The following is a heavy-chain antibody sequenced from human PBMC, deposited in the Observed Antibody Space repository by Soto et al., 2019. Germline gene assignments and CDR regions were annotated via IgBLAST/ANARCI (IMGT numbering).Heavy chain of an antibody. V-gene: IGHV4-39*01. J-gene: IGHJ5*02. Sequence: QLQLQESGPGLVKPSETLSLTCTVSGGSISSSSYYWGWIRQPPGKGLEWIGSIYYSGNTYYNPSLKSRVTMSVDTSKNQFSLKLSSVTAADTAVYYCARRSAGGNNWFDPWGQGTLVTVSS. D-gene: IGHD6-25*01. CDR3: ARRSAGGNNWFDP. CDR1: GGSISSSSYY. CDR2: IYYSGNT.